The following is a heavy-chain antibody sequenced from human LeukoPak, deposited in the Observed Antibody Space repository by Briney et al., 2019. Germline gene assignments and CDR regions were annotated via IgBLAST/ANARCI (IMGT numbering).Heavy chain of an antibody. CDR2: IYYSGST. D-gene: IGHD2-21*02. CDR1: GGSISSYY. V-gene: IGHV4-59*01. Sequence: SETLSLTCTVSGGSISSYYWSWIRQPPGKGLEWLGYIYYSGSTNYNPSLKSRVTISVDTSKNQFSLKLSSVTAADTAVYYCARRAAVAYYCGGDCSHFDYWGQGTLVTVSS. CDR3: ARRAAVAYYCGGDCSHFDY. J-gene: IGHJ4*02.